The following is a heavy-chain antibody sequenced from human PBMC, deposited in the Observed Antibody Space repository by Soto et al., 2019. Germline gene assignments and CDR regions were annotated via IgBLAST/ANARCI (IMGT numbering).Heavy chain of an antibody. J-gene: IGHJ6*02. CDR2: IYPGDSDT. Sequence: GESLKISCKGSGYSFTKYWIGWVRQMPGKGLEWMGIIYPGDSDTRYSPSFQGQVTISDDKSFTTAYLQWSSLKASDTAMYYCARNIAPPNRDFYYDPEAYYGMDVWGQGNTVTVSS. V-gene: IGHV5-51*01. CDR1: GYSFTKYW. D-gene: IGHD3-22*01. CDR3: ARNIAPPNRDFYYDPEAYYGMDV.